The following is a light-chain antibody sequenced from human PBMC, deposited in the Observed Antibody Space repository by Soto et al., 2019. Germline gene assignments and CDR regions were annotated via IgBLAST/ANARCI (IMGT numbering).Light chain of an antibody. CDR2: EVS. Sequence: QSALTQPPSASGSPGQSVTISCTGTSSDVGGYNYVSWYQQHPGKAPKLMIYEVSKRPSSGVPDRFSGSKSGNTASLTVSGLQAEDEADYYCSSYAGSNNVVFGGGTKLTVL. J-gene: IGLJ3*02. V-gene: IGLV2-8*01. CDR1: SSDVGGYNY. CDR3: SSYAGSNNVV.